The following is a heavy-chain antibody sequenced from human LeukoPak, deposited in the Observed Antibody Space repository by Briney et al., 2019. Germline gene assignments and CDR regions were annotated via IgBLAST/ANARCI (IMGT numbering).Heavy chain of an antibody. CDR3: ARGRGSYYGY. V-gene: IGHV4-61*02. Sequence: PSQTLSLTCTVSVGSISSGSYYWSWIRQPAGKGLEWIGRIYTSGSTNYNPSLKSRVTISVDTSKNQFSLKLSSVTAADAAVYYCARGRGSYYGYWGQGTLVTVSS. D-gene: IGHD1-26*01. J-gene: IGHJ4*02. CDR2: IYTSGST. CDR1: VGSISSGSYY.